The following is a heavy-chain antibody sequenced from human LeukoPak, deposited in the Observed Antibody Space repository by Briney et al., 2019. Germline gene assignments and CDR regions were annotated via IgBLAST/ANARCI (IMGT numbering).Heavy chain of an antibody. CDR3: ATLYSSGWSTRFDY. CDR2: INHSGST. D-gene: IGHD6-19*01. V-gene: IGHV4-34*01. J-gene: IGHJ4*02. Sequence: SETLSLTCAVYGGSFSGYYWSWIRQPPGKGLEWIGEINHSGSTNYNPSLKSRVTISVDTSKNQFSLTLSSVTAADTAVYYCATLYSSGWSTRFDYWGQGPLVTVS. CDR1: GGSFSGYY.